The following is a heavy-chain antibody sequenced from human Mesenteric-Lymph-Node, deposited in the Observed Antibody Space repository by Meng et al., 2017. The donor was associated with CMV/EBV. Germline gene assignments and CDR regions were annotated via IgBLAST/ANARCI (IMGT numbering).Heavy chain of an antibody. CDR2: INSDGSNT. D-gene: IGHD1-26*01. CDR1: GFTLTFSSYW. Sequence: GGSLRLSCAASGFTLTFSSYWMHWVRQTPEKGLVWVSRINSDGSNTNYADSVKGRFTISRDNAKNTLYLQMHSLRAEDTAVYYCARDPAEWVYPQGFDPWGQGTLVTVSS. CDR3: ARDPAEWVYPQGFDP. V-gene: IGHV3-74*01. J-gene: IGHJ5*02.